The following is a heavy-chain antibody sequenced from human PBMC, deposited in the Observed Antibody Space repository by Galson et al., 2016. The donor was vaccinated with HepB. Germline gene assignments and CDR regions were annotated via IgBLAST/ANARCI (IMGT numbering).Heavy chain of an antibody. V-gene: IGHV3-74*01. Sequence: SLRLSCAASGFTLSNYWMHWVRQVPGKGLVWVSDINNDGSASGYADSVKGRFTISRDNAKNTLYLQMNSLRAEDTAVYYCARDHFWSYDYWGQGTLVTASS. CDR1: GFTLSNYW. CDR3: ARDHFWSYDY. J-gene: IGHJ4*02. D-gene: IGHD2-8*02. CDR2: INNDGSAS.